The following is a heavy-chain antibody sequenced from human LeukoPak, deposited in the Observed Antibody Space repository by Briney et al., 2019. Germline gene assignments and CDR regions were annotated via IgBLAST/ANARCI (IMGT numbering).Heavy chain of an antibody. CDR3: ARDRPSIYYDFWSGYMDV. Sequence: GSSVKVSCKASGGTFSSYAISWVRQAPGQGLEWMGGIIPIFGTANYAQKFQGRVTITTDESTSTAYMELSSLRSEDTAVYYCARDRPSIYYDFWSGYMDVWGKGTTATVSS. CDR2: IIPIFGTA. V-gene: IGHV1-69*05. CDR1: GGTFSSYA. D-gene: IGHD3-3*01. J-gene: IGHJ6*03.